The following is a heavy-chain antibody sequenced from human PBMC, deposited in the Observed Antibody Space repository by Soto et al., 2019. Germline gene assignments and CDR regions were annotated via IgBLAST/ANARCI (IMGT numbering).Heavy chain of an antibody. CDR1: GGSISSYY. V-gene: IGHV4-59*08. J-gene: IGHJ6*02. Sequence: PSETLSLTCTVSGGSISSYYWSWIRQPPGKGLEWIGYIYYSVSTNYNPSLKSRVTISVATSKNQFSLKLSSVTAADPAVHYCARHSPPMYDILTGTTLDPYDGMDVWGQGTTVTVSS. CDR3: ARHSPPMYDILTGTTLDPYDGMDV. D-gene: IGHD3-9*01. CDR2: IYYSVST.